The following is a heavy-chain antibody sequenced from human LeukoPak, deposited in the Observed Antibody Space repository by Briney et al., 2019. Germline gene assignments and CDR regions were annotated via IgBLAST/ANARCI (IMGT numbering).Heavy chain of an antibody. D-gene: IGHD5-24*01. J-gene: IGHJ4*02. Sequence: SVKVSCKASGGTFSSYAISWVRQAPGQGVEWMGGIIPIFGTANYAQKFQGRVTITADESTSTAYMELSSLRSEDTAVYYCARGGDGYNYMYYFDYWGQGTLVTVSS. CDR3: ARGGDGYNYMYYFDY. V-gene: IGHV1-69*13. CDR1: GGTFSSYA. CDR2: IIPIFGTA.